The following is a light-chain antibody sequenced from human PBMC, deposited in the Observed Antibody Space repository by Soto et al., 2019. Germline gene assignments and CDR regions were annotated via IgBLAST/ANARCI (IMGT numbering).Light chain of an antibody. J-gene: IGKJ5*01. Sequence: EIVLTQSPATLSLSPGERATLSCRASQSVSSFLAWYQQKPGQAPSLLIYDASNRATGIPARFSGSGSGTDFTLTISSLEPEDFEVYYCQQRSNWPITFGQGTPLQIK. CDR1: QSVSSF. V-gene: IGKV3-11*01. CDR3: QQRSNWPIT. CDR2: DAS.